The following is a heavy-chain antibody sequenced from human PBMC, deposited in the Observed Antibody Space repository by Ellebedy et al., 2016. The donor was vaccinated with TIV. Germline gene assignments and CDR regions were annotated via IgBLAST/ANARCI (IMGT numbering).Heavy chain of an antibody. V-gene: IGHV3-74*01. CDR1: GFAFSRYW. J-gene: IGHJ6*02. CDR2: INDIGTAT. Sequence: GESLKISCTASGFAFSRYWMHWVRQVPGKGLEWVGRINDIGTATRYADSVKGRFTISRANAKNTMYLHMNDLRVEDTAVYYCARDRRGLGVWGQGTTVTVSS. CDR3: ARDRRGLGV.